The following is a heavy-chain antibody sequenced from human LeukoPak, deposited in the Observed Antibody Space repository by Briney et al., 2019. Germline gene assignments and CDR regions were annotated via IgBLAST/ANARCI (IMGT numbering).Heavy chain of an antibody. CDR2: ISYDGSNK. CDR1: GFTFSSYA. V-gene: IGHV3-30-3*01. CDR3: ARAIAVAGELDY. D-gene: IGHD6-19*01. J-gene: IGHJ4*02. Sequence: GGSLTLSCAASGFTFSSYAMHWVRQAPGKGLEWVAVISYDGSNKYYADSVKGRFTISRDNSKNTLYLQMNSLRAEDTAVYYCARAIAVAGELDYWGQGTLVTVSS.